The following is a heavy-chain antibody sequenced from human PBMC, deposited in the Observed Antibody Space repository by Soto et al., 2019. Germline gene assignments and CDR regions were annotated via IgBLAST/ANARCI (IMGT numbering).Heavy chain of an antibody. D-gene: IGHD4-4*01. J-gene: IGHJ4*02. CDR2: IYYSGST. V-gene: IGHV4-59*08. Sequence: ALVTLSVTCSVGGGCGSRCYWGWIRKPPGKGLEWIGYIYYSGSTKDNPSLKSRVTMSVDTSHNQFSLKVRSVTAADTAVYYCARHSNRNYGLYYFDFWALGALVTVSS. CDR1: GGCGSRCY. CDR3: ARHSNRNYGLYYFDF.